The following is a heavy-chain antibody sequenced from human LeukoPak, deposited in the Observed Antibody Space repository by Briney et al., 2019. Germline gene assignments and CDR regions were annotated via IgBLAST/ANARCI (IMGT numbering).Heavy chain of an antibody. V-gene: IGHV3-53*01. CDR2: IYSGGTI. J-gene: IGHJ4*02. D-gene: IGHD1-14*01. CDR3: ARRPGN. CDR1: GFAVGSNY. Sequence: GGSLRLSCVASGFAVGSNYMSWVRQAPGKGLEWVSLIYSGGTIRYADSVKGRFTISRDSSKNTLFLQMNDLTVEDTARYYCARRPGNWGQGILVTVSS.